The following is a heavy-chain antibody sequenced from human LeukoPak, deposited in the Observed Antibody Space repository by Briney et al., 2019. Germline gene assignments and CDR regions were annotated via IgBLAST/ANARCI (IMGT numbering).Heavy chain of an antibody. D-gene: IGHD6-13*01. Sequence: GGSLRLSCAASGFTFSNYGMHWVRQAPRKRLEGVAFIQYDGSDENYADSVKGRFTISRDNSKNTLYLQMNSLRTEDTAVYYCATKAAAYYFESWGQGSLVTVSS. J-gene: IGHJ4*02. CDR1: GFTFSNYG. V-gene: IGHV3-30*02. CDR3: ATKAAAYYFES. CDR2: IQYDGSDE.